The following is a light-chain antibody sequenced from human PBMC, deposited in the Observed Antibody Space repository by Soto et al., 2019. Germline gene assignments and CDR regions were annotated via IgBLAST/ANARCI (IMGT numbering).Light chain of an antibody. CDR1: SSDVGAYKF. CDR2: EVS. V-gene: IGLV2-14*01. J-gene: IGLJ3*02. Sequence: QSALTQPASVSGSPGQSITIFCSGTSSDVGAYKFVSWYRHHPGKAPQVMIYEVSNRPSGVSNRFSGSKSGNTASLTVSGLQPEGEGDYYCSSYTSTSTPWVFGGGTKLTVL. CDR3: SSYTSTSTPWV.